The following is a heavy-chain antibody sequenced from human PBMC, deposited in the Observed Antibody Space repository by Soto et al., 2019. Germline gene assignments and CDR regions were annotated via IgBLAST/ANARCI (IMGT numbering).Heavy chain of an antibody. V-gene: IGHV3-30*18. CDR3: AKDLRKDYYCYGMDV. J-gene: IGHJ6*02. CDR2: ISYDGSNK. Sequence: QVQLVESGGGVVQPGRSLRLSCAASGFTFSSYGMHWVRQAPGKGLEWVAVISYDGSNKYYADSVKGRFTISRDNSKNTLYLQMNSLRAEDTAVYYCAKDLRKDYYCYGMDVWGQGTTVTVSS. CDR1: GFTFSSYG.